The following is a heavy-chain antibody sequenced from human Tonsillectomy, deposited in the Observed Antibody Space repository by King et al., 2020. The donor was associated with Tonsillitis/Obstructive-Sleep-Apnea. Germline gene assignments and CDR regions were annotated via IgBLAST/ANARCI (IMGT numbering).Heavy chain of an antibody. Sequence: VQLVESGGGVVRPGGSLRLSCAASGFTFDDYGMSWVRQAPGKGLEWVSGINWNGGSTGYADSVKGRFTISRDNAKNSLYLQMNSLRAEDTALYYCARGYYDILTGHYYYYYMDVWGKGTTVTVSS. CDR3: ARGYYDILTGHYYYYYMDV. CDR2: INWNGGST. CDR1: GFTFDDYG. D-gene: IGHD3-9*01. J-gene: IGHJ6*03. V-gene: IGHV3-20*04.